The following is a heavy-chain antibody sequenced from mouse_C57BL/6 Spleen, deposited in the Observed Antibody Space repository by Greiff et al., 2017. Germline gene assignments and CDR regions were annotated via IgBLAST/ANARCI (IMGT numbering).Heavy chain of an antibody. D-gene: IGHD4-1*01. J-gene: IGHJ2*01. Sequence: QVQLQQPGAELVKPGASVKLSCKASGYTFTSYWMHWVKQRPGQGLEWIGMIHPNSGSTNYNAKFKSKATLTVDKSASTAYLQLSSLTSEDSAVYYCARGTGTNYWGQGTTLTVSS. CDR3: ARGTGTNY. V-gene: IGHV1-64*01. CDR2: IHPNSGST. CDR1: GYTFTSYW.